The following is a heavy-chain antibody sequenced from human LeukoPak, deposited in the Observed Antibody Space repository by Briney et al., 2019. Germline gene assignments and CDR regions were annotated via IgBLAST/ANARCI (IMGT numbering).Heavy chain of an antibody. D-gene: IGHD3-22*01. V-gene: IGHV3-74*01. Sequence: GGSLRLSCAASGFTFDDYTMHWVRQAPGKGLEWVSRINSDGSSTSYADSVKGRFTISRDNAKNTLYLQMNSLRAEDTAVYYCTSDYFDSSGYRYYFNYWGQGTLVTVSS. CDR3: TSDYFDSSGYRYYFNY. CDR1: GFTFDDYT. CDR2: INSDGSST. J-gene: IGHJ4*02.